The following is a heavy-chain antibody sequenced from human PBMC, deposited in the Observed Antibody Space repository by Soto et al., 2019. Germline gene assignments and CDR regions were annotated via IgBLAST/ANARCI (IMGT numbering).Heavy chain of an antibody. CDR1: GYTFTGYY. CDR3: DSFGRPLYGLDI. J-gene: IGHJ3*02. D-gene: IGHD2-15*01. CDR2: INPNSGGT. Sequence: ASVKLSCKASGYTFTGYYMHWVRQAPGQGLEWMGWINPNSGGTNYAQKFQGWVTMTRDTSISTAYMELSRLRSDDTAVYYYDSFGRPLYGLDIWGQGTMVTVSS. V-gene: IGHV1-2*04.